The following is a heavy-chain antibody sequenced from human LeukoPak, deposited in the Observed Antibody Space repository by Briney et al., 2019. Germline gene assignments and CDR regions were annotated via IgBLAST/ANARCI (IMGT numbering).Heavy chain of an antibody. J-gene: IGHJ6*02. CDR2: ISSSGRLM. V-gene: IGHV3-11*01. CDR3: ARDTNNGLDV. CDR1: GFTFSEYY. D-gene: IGHD1-14*01. Sequence: GGSLRLSCAASGFTFSEYYINWIRQAPGKGLEWVSHISSSGRLMQYADSVRGRFTITRNNAQNFMSLQMNNLKPEDTAVYYCARDTNNGLDVWGRGTTVTVS.